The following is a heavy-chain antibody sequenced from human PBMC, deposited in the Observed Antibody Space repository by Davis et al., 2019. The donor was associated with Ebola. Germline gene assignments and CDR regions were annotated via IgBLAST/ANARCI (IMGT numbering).Heavy chain of an antibody. J-gene: IGHJ4*02. CDR2: ISSSSSTI. V-gene: IGHV3-48*04. CDR3: ARGVVGATRALDY. D-gene: IGHD1-26*01. Sequence: PGGSLRLSCAASGFTFSSYSMNWVRQAPGKGLEWVSYISSSSSTIYYADSVKGRFTISRDNAKNSLYLQMNSLRAEDTAVYYCARGVVGATRALDYWGQGTLVTVSS. CDR1: GFTFSSYS.